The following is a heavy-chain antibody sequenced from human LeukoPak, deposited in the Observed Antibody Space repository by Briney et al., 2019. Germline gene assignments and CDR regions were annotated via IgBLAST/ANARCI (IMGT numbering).Heavy chain of an antibody. CDR3: ARRSPYDAGYYRDY. J-gene: IGHJ4*02. CDR2: IYPGDSET. Sequence: GESLKISCQGSGYSFTNYWIGWVRQMPGKGLEWMGIIYPGDSETRYSLSFQGQVTISADKSISTAYLQWRSLKASDTAMYYCARRSPYDAGYYRDYWGQGTLVTVSS. CDR1: GYSFTNYW. D-gene: IGHD3-22*01. V-gene: IGHV5-51*01.